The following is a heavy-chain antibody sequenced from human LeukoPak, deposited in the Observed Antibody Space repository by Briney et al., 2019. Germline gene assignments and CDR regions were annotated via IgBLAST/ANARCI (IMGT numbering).Heavy chain of an antibody. CDR1: GGSISSGGYY. CDR3: ASQGANQYYYYGMDV. J-gene: IGHJ6*02. Sequence: TLSLTCTVSGGSISSGGYYWRWIHQHPGKGLEWIGYIYYSGSTYYNPSLKSRFTISVDTSKNQFSLKLSSVTAADTAVYYCASQGANQYYYYGMDVWGQGTTVTVSS. CDR2: IYYSGST. V-gene: IGHV4-31*03.